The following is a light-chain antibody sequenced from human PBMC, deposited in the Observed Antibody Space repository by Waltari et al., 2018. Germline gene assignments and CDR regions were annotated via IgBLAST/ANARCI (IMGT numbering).Light chain of an antibody. V-gene: IGKV1-5*03. Sequence: TLSASVGDRVTITCRASQSISSWLAWYQQKPGKAPKVLIYKASSLESGVPSRFSGSGSGTEFTLTISSLQPDDFATYYCQQYNSYLYTFGQGTKLEIK. J-gene: IGKJ2*01. CDR1: QSISSW. CDR3: QQYNSYLYT. CDR2: KAS.